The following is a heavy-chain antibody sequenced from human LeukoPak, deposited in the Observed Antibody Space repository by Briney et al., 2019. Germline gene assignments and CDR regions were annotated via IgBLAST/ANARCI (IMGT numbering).Heavy chain of an antibody. J-gene: IGHJ4*02. CDR1: GFSFSGYA. CDR3: AKGSRGYTNYYFDY. D-gene: IGHD2-2*02. CDR2: ISGSGAST. Sequence: GGSLRLSCTSSGFSFSGYAMIWVRQAPGKGLELVSTISGSGASTFYADSVRGRFITSKDIPSNIVYLQMNSLRAEDTAVYYCAKGSRGYTNYYFDYWGQVTLVTVSS. V-gene: IGHV3-23*01.